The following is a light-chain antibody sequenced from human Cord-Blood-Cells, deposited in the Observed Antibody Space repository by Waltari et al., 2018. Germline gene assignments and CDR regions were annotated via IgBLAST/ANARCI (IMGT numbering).Light chain of an antibody. V-gene: IGLV1-40*01. CDR2: GNS. Sequence: QSVLTQPPSVSGAPGQRVTISCTGSSSNIGAGYDVHWYQQLPGTAPKLLIYGNSNRPSGAPDRFSGSKSGTSASRAITGLQAEDEADYYCQSYDSSLSGSVVFGGGTKLTVL. J-gene: IGLJ2*01. CDR3: QSYDSSLSGSVV. CDR1: SSNIGAGYD.